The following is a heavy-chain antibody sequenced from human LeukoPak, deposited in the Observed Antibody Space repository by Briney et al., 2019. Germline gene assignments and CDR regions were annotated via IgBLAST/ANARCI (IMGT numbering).Heavy chain of an antibody. CDR3: ARGIEEWLYPYY. CDR1: GFTFDDYG. Sequence: GGSLRLSCAASGFTFDDYGMSWVRQAPGKGLEWVSGINWNGGSTGYADSVKGRFTISRDNSKNSLYLQMDSLRAEDTAVYYCARGIEEWLYPYYWGQGALVTVAS. J-gene: IGHJ4*02. CDR2: INWNGGST. V-gene: IGHV3-20*04. D-gene: IGHD3-3*01.